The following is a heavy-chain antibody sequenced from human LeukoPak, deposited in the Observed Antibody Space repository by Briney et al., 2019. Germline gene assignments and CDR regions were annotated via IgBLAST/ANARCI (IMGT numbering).Heavy chain of an antibody. J-gene: IGHJ4*02. D-gene: IGHD2-15*01. Sequence: GGSLRLSCAASGFTFSSYAMSWVRQAPGKGLEWVSLISDSGGSTYYADSVKGRFTISRDNSKNTLYLQMNSLRADDTAVYYCAKETRYCRGGSCYSAPFDYWGQGTLVTVPS. CDR2: ISDSGGST. CDR1: GFTFSSYA. CDR3: AKETRYCRGGSCYSAPFDY. V-gene: IGHV3-23*01.